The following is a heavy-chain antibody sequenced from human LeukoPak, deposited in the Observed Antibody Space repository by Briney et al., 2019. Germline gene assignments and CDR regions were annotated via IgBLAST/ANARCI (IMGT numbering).Heavy chain of an antibody. CDR1: GGTFSSYA. Sequence: GASVRVSCKASGGTFSSYAISWVRQAPGQGLEWMGRIIPILGIANYAQKFQGRVTITADKSTSTAYMELSSLRSEDTAVYYCARGNYGYCSSTSCYRDDYYGMDVWGQGTTVTVSS. V-gene: IGHV1-69*04. D-gene: IGHD2-2*01. CDR2: IIPILGIA. J-gene: IGHJ6*02. CDR3: ARGNYGYCSSTSCYRDDYYGMDV.